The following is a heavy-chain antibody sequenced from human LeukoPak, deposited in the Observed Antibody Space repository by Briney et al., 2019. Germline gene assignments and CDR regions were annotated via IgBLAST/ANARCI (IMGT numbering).Heavy chain of an antibody. Sequence: ASVKVSCKASEYSFTDYYIYWMRRAPGQGLEWMGWLNPNSGGTNYAQNFQGRVTMTRDTSISTAYMELSRLRSDDTAVYYCAKGDYYGSQKLYTHWGQGTLVTVSS. CDR1: EYSFTDYY. CDR3: AKGDYYGSQKLYTH. CDR2: LNPNSGGT. D-gene: IGHD3-10*01. V-gene: IGHV1-2*02. J-gene: IGHJ4*02.